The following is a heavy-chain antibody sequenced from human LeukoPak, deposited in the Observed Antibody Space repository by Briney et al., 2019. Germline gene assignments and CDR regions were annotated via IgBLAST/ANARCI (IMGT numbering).Heavy chain of an antibody. CDR1: GFTFSSYE. J-gene: IGHJ4*02. V-gene: IGHV3-48*03. Sequence: GGSLRLSCAASGFTFSSYEMNWVRQAPGKGLEWVSYISSSGSTTCYADSVKGRFTVSRDNAKNSLYLQMNSLRAEDTAIYYCARDNYSGSRYFDHWGQGTLVTVSS. CDR3: ARDNYSGSRYFDH. D-gene: IGHD1-26*01. CDR2: ISSSGSTT.